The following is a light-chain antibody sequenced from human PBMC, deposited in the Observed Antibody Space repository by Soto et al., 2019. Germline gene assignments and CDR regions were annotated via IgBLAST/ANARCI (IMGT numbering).Light chain of an antibody. V-gene: IGLV2-23*02. J-gene: IGLJ2*01. CDR2: EVT. Sequence: QSALTQPASVSGSPGQSITISCTGTSSDVGSYNLVSWYQHLPGKAPKLMIFEVTKRPSGVSTRFSGSKSGNTASLTISGLQAEDEAVYYCSSYAGSSIFVVFGGGTKLTVL. CDR3: SSYAGSSIFVV. CDR1: SSDVGSYNL.